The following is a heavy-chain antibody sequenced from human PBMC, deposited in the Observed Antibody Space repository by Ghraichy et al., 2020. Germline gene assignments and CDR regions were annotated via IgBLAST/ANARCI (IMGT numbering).Heavy chain of an antibody. CDR1: GFSFGDYA. J-gene: IGHJ5*02. Sequence: GESLNISCIASGFSFGDYAMSWVRQAPGKGLEWVAGISGSGATTYHADSVKGRLSISRANSKNTLYLQMDSPRAEDSAIYYCAKGPQYHDFWSGYHHWGQGTLVTVSS. D-gene: IGHD3-3*01. CDR2: ISGSGATT. CDR3: AKGPQYHDFWSGYHH. V-gene: IGHV3-23*01.